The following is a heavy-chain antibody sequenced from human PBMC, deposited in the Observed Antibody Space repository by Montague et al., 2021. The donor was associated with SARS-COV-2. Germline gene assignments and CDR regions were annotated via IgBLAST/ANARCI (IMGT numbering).Heavy chain of an antibody. CDR1: GFTFSGYE. Sequence: SLRLSCAASGFTFSGYEMNWVRQAPGKGLEWVSYVSSSGSRIYYADSVKGRFTISRDNTKNSLSLQMNSLRAEDTAVYYCARWGYDYVWGNYRYPHDAFDIWGQGTLVTVAS. D-gene: IGHD3-16*02. CDR2: VSSSGSRI. V-gene: IGHV3-48*03. J-gene: IGHJ3*02. CDR3: ARWGYDYVWGNYRYPHDAFDI.